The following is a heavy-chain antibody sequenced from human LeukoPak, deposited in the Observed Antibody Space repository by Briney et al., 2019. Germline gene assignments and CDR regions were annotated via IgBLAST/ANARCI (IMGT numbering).Heavy chain of an antibody. CDR3: EGFGELFPLALRY. D-gene: IGHD3-10*01. V-gene: IGHV3-30*02. CDR1: GYIFSSYG. Sequence: GGSLRLSCTASGYIFSSYGMHWVRQAPGKGLEWVAFISYDGSNKYYADSVKGRFTISRDNSKNTLYLQMNSLRAEDTAVYYCEGFGELFPLALRYWGQGTLVTVSS. CDR2: ISYDGSNK. J-gene: IGHJ4*02.